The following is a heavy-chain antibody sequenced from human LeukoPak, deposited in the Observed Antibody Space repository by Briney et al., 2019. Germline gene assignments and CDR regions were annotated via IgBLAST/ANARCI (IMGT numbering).Heavy chain of an antibody. CDR2: IRSKADNYAT. CDR1: GFTFSGSH. J-gene: IGHJ4*02. D-gene: IGHD5-12*01. Sequence: GGSLKLSCAASGFTFSGSHMHWVRQVSGKGLEWVGHIRSKADNYATAYGASVTGRFTISRDDSKNTAYLQMDSLKTEDTAIYYCSRQVDSVHDYWGRGILVTVSS. CDR3: SRQVDSVHDY. V-gene: IGHV3-73*01.